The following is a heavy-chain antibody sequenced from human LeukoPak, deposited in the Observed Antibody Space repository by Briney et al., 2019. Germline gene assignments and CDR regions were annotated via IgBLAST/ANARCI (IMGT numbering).Heavy chain of an antibody. CDR3: TTLSTSITGDLAY. Sequence: GGSLRLSCAASGFTFSNAWMSWVRQAPGKGLEWVGRIKSKTDGGTTDYAAPVKGRFTISRDDSKNTLYLQMNSLKTEDTAVYYCTTLSTSITGDLAYWGQGTLVTVSS. V-gene: IGHV3-15*01. D-gene: IGHD1-20*01. J-gene: IGHJ4*02. CDR2: IKSKTDGGTT. CDR1: GFTFSNAW.